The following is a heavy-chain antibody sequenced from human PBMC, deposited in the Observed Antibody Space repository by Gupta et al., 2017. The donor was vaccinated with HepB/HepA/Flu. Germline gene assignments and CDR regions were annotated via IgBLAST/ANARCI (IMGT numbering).Heavy chain of an antibody. CDR3: AKDLYFWSGMDV. V-gene: IGHV3-23*01. CDR1: GFSVGSNA. CDR2: FGSDMKT. J-gene: IGHJ6*03. Sequence: QLLESGGGLVQPGGSLRLYCAASGFSVGSNAMAWVRQAPGKGLEWVSGFGSDMKTHDADSVRGRFTISRDTVKNTVSLQMNNLRAEDTAVYYCAKDLYFWSGMDVWGEGTTVTVSS. D-gene: IGHD3-3*01.